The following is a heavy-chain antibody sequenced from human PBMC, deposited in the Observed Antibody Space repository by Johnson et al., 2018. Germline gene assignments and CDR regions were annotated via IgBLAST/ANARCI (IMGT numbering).Heavy chain of an antibody. V-gene: IGHV3-21*01. J-gene: IGHJ6*03. CDR3: ARHYMDV. CDR2: ISSSSSYI. Sequence: EVQLVETGGGVVQPGRSLRLSCAASGFTFRSYSMNWVRQAPGKGLEWVSSISSSSSYIYYAHSGKGRFTISRDNAKNSLYLQINSRRAEDTAVYYCARHYMDVWGKGTTVTVSS. CDR1: GFTFRSYS.